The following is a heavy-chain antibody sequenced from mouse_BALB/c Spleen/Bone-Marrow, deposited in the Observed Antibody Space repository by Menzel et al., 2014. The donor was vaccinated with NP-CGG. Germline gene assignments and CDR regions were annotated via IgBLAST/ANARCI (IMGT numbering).Heavy chain of an antibody. Sequence: VQLVESGPGLVAPSQSLSITFTVSGFSLTSYGVHWVRQPPGKVLEWLGVIWAGGSTNYNSALMSRLSISKDNSRSQVFLKMNSLQTDDTAMYYCARGSYYEGAMDYWGQGTSVTVSS. V-gene: IGHV2-9*02. D-gene: IGHD1-1*01. CDR3: ARGSYYEGAMDY. CDR1: GFSLTSYG. CDR2: IWAGGST. J-gene: IGHJ4*01.